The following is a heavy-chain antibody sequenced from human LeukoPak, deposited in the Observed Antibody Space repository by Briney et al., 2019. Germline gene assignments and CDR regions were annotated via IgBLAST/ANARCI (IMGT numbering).Heavy chain of an antibody. D-gene: IGHD1-26*01. CDR1: GGSISSYY. V-gene: IGHV4-4*07. CDR2: IYTTGST. CDR3: ARAKEGGSYYFFDY. Sequence: SETLSLTCTVSGGSISSYYWNWIRQPAGKGLEWIGRIYTTGSTNYNPSLKSRVTTSVDTSKNQFSLELNSVTAADTAVYYCARAKEGGSYYFFDYWGQGTLVTVSS. J-gene: IGHJ4*02.